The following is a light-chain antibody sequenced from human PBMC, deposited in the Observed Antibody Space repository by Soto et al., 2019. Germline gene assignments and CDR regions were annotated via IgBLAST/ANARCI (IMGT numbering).Light chain of an antibody. CDR1: QDINNY. CDR3: QKYSRAPLT. Sequence: DIQMTQSPSSLSASAGDRVTISCRASQDINNYLAWFQQKPGKVPKLLISAASTLESGVPSRFTGRGSGTDFTLTIRSLQPEDVATYYCQKYSRAPLTFGGGTKVEIK. J-gene: IGKJ4*01. CDR2: AAS. V-gene: IGKV1-27*01.